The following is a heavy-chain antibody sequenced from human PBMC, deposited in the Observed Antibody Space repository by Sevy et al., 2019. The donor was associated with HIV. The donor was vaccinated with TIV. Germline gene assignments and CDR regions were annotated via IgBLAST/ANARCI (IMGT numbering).Heavy chain of an antibody. CDR1: GYTFTGYY. V-gene: IGHV1-2*02. D-gene: IGHD2-2*01. Sequence: ASVKVSCKASGYTFTGYYMHWVRQAPGQGLEWMGWINPNSGGTNYAQKFQGRVTMTRDTSISTAYMELGRLRSDDTAVYYCARELVVVVPGGYYYGMDVWGQGTTVTVSS. J-gene: IGHJ6*02. CDR3: ARELVVVVPGGYYYGMDV. CDR2: INPNSGGT.